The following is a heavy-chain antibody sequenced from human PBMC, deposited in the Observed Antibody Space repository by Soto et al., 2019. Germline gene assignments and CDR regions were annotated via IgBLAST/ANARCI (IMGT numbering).Heavy chain of an antibody. CDR1: GFTFNTYG. CDR3: AKDIVRYTYGACDY. V-gene: IGHV3-30*18. Sequence: QVQLVESGGAVVQPGKSLRLSCAASGFTFNTYGMYWVRQAPGKGLEWVAAISYDGSNKYHADSVKGRFTISRDNSKNTLYLQMNSQRVEDTAVYYCAKDIVRYTYGACDYWGQGALVTVSS. CDR2: ISYDGSNK. J-gene: IGHJ4*02. D-gene: IGHD5-18*01.